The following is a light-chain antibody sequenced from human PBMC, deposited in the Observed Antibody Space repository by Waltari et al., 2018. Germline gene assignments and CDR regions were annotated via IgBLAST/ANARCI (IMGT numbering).Light chain of an antibody. CDR2: AAS. CDR1: HGISSY. Sequence: DIQLTQSPSFLSASVGDRVTITSRASHGISSYLAWYQHKPGKAPKLLIYAASTLQSGIPSRFSGSGSGTEFTLTISSLQPEDFATYDCQQLNSYPRRFTFGPGTKVDIK. V-gene: IGKV1-9*01. J-gene: IGKJ3*01. CDR3: QQLNSYPRRFT.